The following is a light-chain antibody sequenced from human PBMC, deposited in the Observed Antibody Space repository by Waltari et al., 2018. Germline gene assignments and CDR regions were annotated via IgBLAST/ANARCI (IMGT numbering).Light chain of an antibody. V-gene: IGKV4-1*01. CDR3: QQYYNTPLT. CDR2: WAS. J-gene: IGKJ4*01. Sequence: DIVMTQSPESLAVSLGERATISCQTSESVLYSSNNKNHLAWYQQKPGQPPRLLLYWASTRESGVPERFIGSGSETDFTLTVTSLQAEDVAVYYCQQYYNTPLTFGGGTKVEVK. CDR1: ESVLYSSNNKNH.